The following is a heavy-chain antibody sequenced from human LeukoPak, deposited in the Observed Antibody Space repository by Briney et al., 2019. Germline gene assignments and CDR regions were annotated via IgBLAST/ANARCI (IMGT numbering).Heavy chain of an antibody. D-gene: IGHD3-9*01. J-gene: IGHJ4*02. Sequence: GGSLRLSCAASGFTFSNAWMSWVRQAPGKGLDWVGRIRSKTDGGTTDYAAPVKGRFTISRDNAKNSLYLQMNSLRAEDTAVYYCAKETAILRYTLAQYYFDYWGQGTLVTVSS. CDR3: AKETAILRYTLAQYYFDY. CDR1: GFTFSNAW. V-gene: IGHV3-15*01. CDR2: IRSKTDGGTT.